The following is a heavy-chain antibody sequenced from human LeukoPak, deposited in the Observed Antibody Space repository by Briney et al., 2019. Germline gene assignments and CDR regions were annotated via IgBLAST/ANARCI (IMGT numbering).Heavy chain of an antibody. CDR2: IIPIFGRA. J-gene: IGHJ6*03. Sequence: SVKVSFKASGGTFSSYAISWVRPAPGQGLDWVGGIIPIFGRANYAQKFEGRVTITADESTSTAYMELSRLRSEDTAVYYCARVPTVTIYYYYYYMDVWGKGTTVTVSS. D-gene: IGHD4-11*01. CDR1: GGTFSSYA. V-gene: IGHV1-69*13. CDR3: ARVPTVTIYYYYYYMDV.